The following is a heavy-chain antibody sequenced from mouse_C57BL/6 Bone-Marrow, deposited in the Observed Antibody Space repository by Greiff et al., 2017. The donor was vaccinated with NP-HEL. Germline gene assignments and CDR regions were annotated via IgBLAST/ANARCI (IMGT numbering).Heavy chain of an antibody. Sequence: VQLQQPGAELVRPGSSVKLSCKASGYTFTSYWMDWVKQRPGQGLEWIGNIYPSDSETHYNQKFKDKATLTVDKSASTAYMQLSSLTSEDSAVYYCARFDYYGSSSDYWGQGTTLPVSS. CDR3: ARFDYYGSSSDY. D-gene: IGHD1-1*01. J-gene: IGHJ2*01. CDR2: IYPSDSET. CDR1: GYTFTSYW. V-gene: IGHV1-61*01.